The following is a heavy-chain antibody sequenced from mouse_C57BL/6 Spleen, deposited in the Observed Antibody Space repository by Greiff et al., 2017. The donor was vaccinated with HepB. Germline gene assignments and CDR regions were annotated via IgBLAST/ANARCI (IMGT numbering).Heavy chain of an antibody. CDR2: IDPETGGT. CDR3: TRTGYYAMDY. Sequence: QVQLQQSGAELVRPGASVTLSCKASGYTFTDYEMPWVKQTPVHGLEWIGAIDPETGGTAYNQKFKGKAILTADKSSSTAYMELRSLTSEDSAVYYCTRTGYYAMDYWGQGTSVTVSS. J-gene: IGHJ4*01. CDR1: GYTFTDYE. D-gene: IGHD4-1*01. V-gene: IGHV1-15*01.